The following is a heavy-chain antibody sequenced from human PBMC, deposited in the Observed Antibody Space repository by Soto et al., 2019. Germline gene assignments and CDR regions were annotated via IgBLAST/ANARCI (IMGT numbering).Heavy chain of an antibody. CDR3: ARAAYSYGTAYLSYYYGMDV. D-gene: IGHD5-18*01. J-gene: IGHJ6*02. CDR1: GGTFSTYA. CDR2: IIPIFGTA. Sequence: SVKVSCKASGGTFSTYAISWVRQAPGQGLEWVGGIIPIFGTANYAQKFQGRVTITADESTSTAYMELSSLRSEDTAGYYCARAAYSYGTAYLSYYYGMDVWGQGTTVTVSS. V-gene: IGHV1-69*13.